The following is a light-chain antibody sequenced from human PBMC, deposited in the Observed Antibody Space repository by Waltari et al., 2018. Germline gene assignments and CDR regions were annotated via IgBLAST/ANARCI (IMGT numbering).Light chain of an antibody. CDR2: GAS. J-gene: IGKJ4*01. V-gene: IGKV3-20*01. CDR3: QQYGSSPLT. CDR1: QTVSSTY. Sequence: EIVLTQSPGTLSLSPGERATLSCRASQTVSSTYLAWYQKKPGQAPRLLIYGASSRATGIPDRFSGSDSGADFTLTISRLEPEDSAVYYCQQYGSSPLTFGGGTKVEIK.